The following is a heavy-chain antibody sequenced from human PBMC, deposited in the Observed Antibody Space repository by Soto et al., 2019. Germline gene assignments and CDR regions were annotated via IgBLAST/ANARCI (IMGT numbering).Heavy chain of an antibody. V-gene: IGHV2-5*02. CDR2: IYWDDDK. CDR1: GFALSTSGVG. CDR3: ARSRRLSGGENYCDDYGMDV. Sequence: QITLKESGPTLVKPTQPLTLTCTFSGFALSTSGVGVGWIRQPPGKALEWLALIYWDDDKRYSPSLKSRVTITKDTFNDQVVLSMTAMDPVGAASYYCARSRRLSGGENYCDDYGMDVWSEGTTVTVSS. J-gene: IGHJ6*04. D-gene: IGHD5-12*01.